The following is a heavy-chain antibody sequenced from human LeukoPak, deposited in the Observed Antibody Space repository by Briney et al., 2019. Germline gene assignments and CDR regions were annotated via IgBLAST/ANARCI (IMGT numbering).Heavy chain of an antibody. Sequence: PGGSLRLSCAASGFTFSSYAMSWVRQAPGKGLEWVSAISGSGGSTYYADSVKGRFTISRDNSKNTLYLQMNSLRAEDTAVYYCAKGGSSPSNYYYYGMDVWGQGPRSPSP. J-gene: IGHJ6*02. CDR3: AKGGSSPSNYYYYGMDV. D-gene: IGHD5-12*01. CDR1: GFTFSSYA. CDR2: ISGSGGST. V-gene: IGHV3-23*01.